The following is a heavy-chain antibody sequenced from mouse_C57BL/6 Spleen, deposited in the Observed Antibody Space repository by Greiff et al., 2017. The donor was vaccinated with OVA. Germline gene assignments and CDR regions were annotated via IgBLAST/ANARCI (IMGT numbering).Heavy chain of an antibody. Sequence: EVKLMESGPGLVKPSQSLSLTCSVTGYSITSGYYWNWIRQFPGNKREWMGYISYDGSNNYNPSLKNRISITRDTSKNQFFLKLNSVTTEDTATYYCARRDYDWYFDVWGTGTTVTVSS. CDR2: ISYDGSN. CDR1: GYSITSGYY. J-gene: IGHJ1*03. CDR3: ARRDYDWYFDV. D-gene: IGHD2-4*01. V-gene: IGHV3-6*01.